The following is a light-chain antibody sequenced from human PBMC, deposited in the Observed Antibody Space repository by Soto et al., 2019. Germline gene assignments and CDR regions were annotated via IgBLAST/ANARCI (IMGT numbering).Light chain of an antibody. Sequence: ENVMTQSPGTLSLSPGERATLSCRASQSVRSSFLAWYQQKPGQAPSLLIYGASSRATGIPDRFSGSGSGTDFTLTISRLEPEDFAVYYCQQYGSSPKTFGQGTKVDIK. J-gene: IGKJ1*01. CDR1: QSVRSSF. CDR3: QQYGSSPKT. V-gene: IGKV3-20*01. CDR2: GAS.